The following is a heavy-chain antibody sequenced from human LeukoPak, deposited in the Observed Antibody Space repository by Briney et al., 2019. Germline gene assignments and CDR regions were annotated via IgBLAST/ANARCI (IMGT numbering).Heavy chain of an antibody. CDR1: GDSISSGDYS. V-gene: IGHV4-30-4*07. Sequence: SETLSLTCTVSGDSISSGDYSWSWIRQPPGKGLEWIGYIYNSGTTNYNPSLKSRVTISVDTSKNQFSLKLSSVTAADTAIYYCARNGDDSSDYYYFDYWGQGTLVTVSS. J-gene: IGHJ4*02. CDR3: ARNGDDSSDYYYFDY. D-gene: IGHD3-22*01. CDR2: IYNSGTT.